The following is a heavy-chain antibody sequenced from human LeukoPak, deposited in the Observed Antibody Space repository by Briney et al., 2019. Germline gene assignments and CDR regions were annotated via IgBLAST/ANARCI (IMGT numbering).Heavy chain of an antibody. V-gene: IGHV1-18*01. CDR3: ARGDHVRIYTESAFDI. J-gene: IGHJ3*02. D-gene: IGHD2-15*01. CDR1: GYTFSSYG. Sequence: VASVKVSCKTSGYTFSSYGISWVRQAPGQGLEWMGWISTYNGNTNYAQNLQGRVTMTTDTSTSTAYMELRSLRSDDTAVYYCARGDHVRIYTESAFDIWGQGTMVTVSS. CDR2: ISTYNGNT.